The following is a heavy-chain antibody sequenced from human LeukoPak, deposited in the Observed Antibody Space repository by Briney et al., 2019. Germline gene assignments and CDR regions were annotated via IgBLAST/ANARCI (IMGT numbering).Heavy chain of an antibody. CDR2: IYSGGST. Sequence: PGGSLRLSCAASGFTVSSNYMSWVRQAPGKGLEWVSVIYSGGSTYYADSVKGRFTISRNNSKNTLYLQMNSLRAEDTAVYYCARDAPYYYDSSGCPFDYWGQGTLVTVSS. CDR3: ARDAPYYYDSSGCPFDY. V-gene: IGHV3-66*01. D-gene: IGHD3-22*01. J-gene: IGHJ4*02. CDR1: GFTVSSNY.